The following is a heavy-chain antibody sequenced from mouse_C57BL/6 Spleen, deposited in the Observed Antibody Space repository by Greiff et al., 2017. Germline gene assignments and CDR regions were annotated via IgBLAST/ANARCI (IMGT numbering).Heavy chain of an antibody. CDR1: GYTFTSYW. V-gene: IGHV1-50*01. Sequence: VKLQQPGAELVKPGASVKLSCKASGYTFTSYWMQWVKQRPGQGLEWIGEIDPSDSYTNYNQKFKGKATLTVDTSSSTAYMQLSSLTSEDSAVYYCARGLEVYAMDYWGQGTSVTVSS. J-gene: IGHJ4*01. D-gene: IGHD3-1*01. CDR2: IDPSDSYT. CDR3: ARGLEVYAMDY.